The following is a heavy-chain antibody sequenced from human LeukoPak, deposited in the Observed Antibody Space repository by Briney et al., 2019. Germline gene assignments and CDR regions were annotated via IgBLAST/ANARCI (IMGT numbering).Heavy chain of an antibody. D-gene: IGHD1-7*01. CDR1: GGSICSFY. CDR3: ARGSNWNYGILDY. V-gene: IGHV4-4*07. Sequence: SETLSLTCTVSGGSICSFYWSWIRQPAGKGLEWIGRIYTSGSTNYNPSLKSRVTMSVDTSKNQFSLKLFSVTAADTAVYYCARGSNWNYGILDYWGQGTLVTVSS. J-gene: IGHJ4*02. CDR2: IYTSGST.